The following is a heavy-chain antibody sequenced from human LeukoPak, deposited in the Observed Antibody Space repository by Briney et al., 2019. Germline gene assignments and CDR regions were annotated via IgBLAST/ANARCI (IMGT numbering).Heavy chain of an antibody. Sequence: PGGSLRLSCAASGSTFGGYAMTWVRQAPGRGLEWVSAISTSGGNTYYADSVKGRFTISRDNSKNTPYLQMNSLRAEDTAVYYCARGRGLRLGELWADYWGQGTLVTVSS. D-gene: IGHD3-16*01. V-gene: IGHV3-23*01. CDR1: GSTFGGYA. CDR3: ARGRGLRLGELWADY. CDR2: ISTSGGNT. J-gene: IGHJ4*02.